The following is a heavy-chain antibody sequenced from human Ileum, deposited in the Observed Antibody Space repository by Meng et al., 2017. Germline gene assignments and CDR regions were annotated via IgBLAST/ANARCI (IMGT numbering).Heavy chain of an antibody. CDR2: TYYSGTT. J-gene: IGHJ4*02. Sequence: VQLQVSGPGLVKPSEPLSLTCTVSGGSISGSYWSWIRQFPGKGLEWIGYTYYSGTTNYNPSLRGRVTMSVDTSRAQFSLKLTSVTAADTAIYYCARGKAIPDFWGQGTLVTVSS. CDR1: GGSISGSY. V-gene: IGHV4-59*08. CDR3: ARGKAIPDF. D-gene: IGHD2-2*02.